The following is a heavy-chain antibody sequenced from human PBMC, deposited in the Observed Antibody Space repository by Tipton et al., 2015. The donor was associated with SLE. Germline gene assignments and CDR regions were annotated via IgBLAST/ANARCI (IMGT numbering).Heavy chain of an antibody. D-gene: IGHD1-7*01. CDR1: GGSMSSGDYS. CDR2: IYHSGST. V-gene: IGHV4-30-2*01. J-gene: IGHJ5*02. Sequence: TLSLTCAVSGGSMSSGDYSWSWIRQPPGKGLEWIGNIYHSGSTFYNPSLKSRVTISVDRSKNQFSLKLSSVTAADTAVYYCARRELRGLFDPWGQGTLVIVSS. CDR3: ARRELRGLFDP.